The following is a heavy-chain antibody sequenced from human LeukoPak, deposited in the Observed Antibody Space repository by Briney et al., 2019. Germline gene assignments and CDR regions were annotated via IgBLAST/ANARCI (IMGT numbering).Heavy chain of an antibody. CDR3: ARADILTGYYGGSWYYFDY. J-gene: IGHJ4*02. V-gene: IGHV4-59*02. CDR2: IYYSGST. CDR1: GGSVSSYY. Sequence: SETLSLTCTVSGGSVSSYYWSWIRQPPGKGLEWIGYIYYSGSTNYNPSLKSRVTISVDTSKNQFSLKLSSVTAADTAVYYCARADILTGYYGGSWYYFDYWGQGTLVTLSS. D-gene: IGHD3-9*01.